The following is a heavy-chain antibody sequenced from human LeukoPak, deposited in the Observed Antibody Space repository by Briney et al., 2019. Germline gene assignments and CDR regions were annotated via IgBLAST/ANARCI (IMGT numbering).Heavy chain of an antibody. CDR3: ARALMDSSGYYSGNGY. Sequence: GGSLRLSCAASGFTFSSYAMSWVRQAPGKGLEWVSVIYSGGSTYYADSVKGRFTISRDNSKNTLYLQMNSLRAEDTAVYYCARALMDSSGYYSGNGYWGQGTLVTVSS. CDR1: GFTFSSYA. D-gene: IGHD3-22*01. CDR2: IYSGGST. J-gene: IGHJ4*02. V-gene: IGHV3-53*01.